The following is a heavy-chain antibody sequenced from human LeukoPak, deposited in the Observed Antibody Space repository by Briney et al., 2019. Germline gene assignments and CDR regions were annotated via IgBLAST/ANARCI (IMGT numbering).Heavy chain of an antibody. V-gene: IGHV1-69*13. CDR1: GGTFSSYA. Sequence: SVKVSCKASGGTFSSYAISWVRQAPGQGLEWMGGIIPIFGTANYAQKYQGRVTITADESTSTAYMELSSLRSEDTAVYYCARLPPLGDNTLFDYWGQGTLVTVSS. J-gene: IGHJ4*02. CDR2: IIPIFGTA. CDR3: ARLPPLGDNTLFDY. D-gene: IGHD4-17*01.